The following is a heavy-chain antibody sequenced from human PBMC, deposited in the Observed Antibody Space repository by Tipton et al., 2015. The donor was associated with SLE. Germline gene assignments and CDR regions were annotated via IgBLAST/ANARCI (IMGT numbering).Heavy chain of an antibody. CDR1: GFTFSSYG. CDR3: AREDHSTYIY. J-gene: IGHJ4*02. V-gene: IGHV3-30*02. D-gene: IGHD4-11*01. CDR2: IQNDGSNK. Sequence: GSLRLSCAASGFTFSSYGMHWVRQAPGKGLEWLTFIQNDGSNKYYADSVKGRFTISRDNSKNTVSLQMNSLRADDTAIYYCAREDHSTYIYWGPGTLVTVSS.